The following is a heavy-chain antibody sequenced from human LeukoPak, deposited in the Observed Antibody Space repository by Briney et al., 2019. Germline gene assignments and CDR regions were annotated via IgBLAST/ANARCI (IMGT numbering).Heavy chain of an antibody. J-gene: IGHJ4*02. Sequence: SETLSLTCAVYGGSFSGYYWSWIRQPPGKGLEWIGEINHSGSTNYNPSLKSRVTISVDTSKNQFSLKLSSVTAADTAVYYCARDSDGYGADYWGQGTLVTVSS. CDR1: GGSFSGYY. CDR3: ARDSDGYGADY. V-gene: IGHV4-34*01. D-gene: IGHD5-18*01. CDR2: INHSGST.